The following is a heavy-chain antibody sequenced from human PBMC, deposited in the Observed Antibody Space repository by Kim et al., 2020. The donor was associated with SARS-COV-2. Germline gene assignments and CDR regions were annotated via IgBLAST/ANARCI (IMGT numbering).Heavy chain of an antibody. CDR3: ARGERGQWLTNPLDY. D-gene: IGHD6-19*01. V-gene: IGHV3-30-3*01. CDR2: ISYDGSNK. J-gene: IGHJ4*02. CDR1: GFTFSSYA. Sequence: GGSLRLSCAASGFTFSSYAMHWVRQAPGKGLEWVAVISYDGSNKYYADSVKGRFTISRDNSKNTLYLQMNSLRAEDTAVYYCARGERGQWLTNPLDYWGQGTLVTVSS.